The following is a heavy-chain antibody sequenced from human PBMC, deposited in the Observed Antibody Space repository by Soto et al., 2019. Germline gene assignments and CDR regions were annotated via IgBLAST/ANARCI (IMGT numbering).Heavy chain of an antibody. V-gene: IGHV1-69*02. Sequence: QVQLVQSEPEVKKPGSSVKVSCTASGGTLTSYTINWVRQAPGQGLEWMGRIIPLVEMANYAQKFQDRITITANTSTSAPYMELSSPRSEDTAVYYCARGDTSFDIWGRGTLITVSS. CDR3: ARGDTSFDI. J-gene: IGHJ2*01. D-gene: IGHD3-10*01. CDR2: IIPLVEMA. CDR1: GGTLTSYT.